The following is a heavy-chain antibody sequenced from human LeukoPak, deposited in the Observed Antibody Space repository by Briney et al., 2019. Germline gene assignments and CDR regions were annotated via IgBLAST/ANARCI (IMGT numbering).Heavy chain of an antibody. V-gene: IGHV4-39*07. CDR2: IYYSGST. CDR3: ARDAVDRAAGTVDY. Sequence: SETLSLTCTVSGGSISSSSYYWGWIRQPPGKGLEWIGSIYYSGSTYYNPSLKSRVTISVDTSKNQFSLKLSSVTAADTAVYYCARDAVDRAAGTVDYWGQGTLVTVSS. J-gene: IGHJ4*02. CDR1: GGSISSSSYY. D-gene: IGHD6-13*01.